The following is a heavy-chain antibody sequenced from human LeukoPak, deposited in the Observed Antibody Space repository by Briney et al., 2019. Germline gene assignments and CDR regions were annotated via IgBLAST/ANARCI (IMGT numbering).Heavy chain of an antibody. D-gene: IGHD3-22*01. CDR2: INHSGST. J-gene: IGHJ4*02. V-gene: IGHV4-34*01. Sequence: SETLSLTCAVYGGSFSGYYWSWIRQPPGKGLEWIGEINHSGSTNYNPSLKSRVTISVDTSKNQFSLKLSSVTAADTAVYYCARVYYYDSSGYPDYWGQGTLVTVSS. CDR1: GGSFSGYY. CDR3: ARVYYYDSSGYPDY.